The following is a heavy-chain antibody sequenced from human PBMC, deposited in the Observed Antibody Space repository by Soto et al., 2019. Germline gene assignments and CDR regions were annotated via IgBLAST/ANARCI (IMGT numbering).Heavy chain of an antibody. V-gene: IGHV4-31*03. J-gene: IGHJ3*01. CDR2: MFHSGGT. Sequence: TLRHTCNGSVGTMSSADHFWSWVRQHPKRGLEWIGYMFHSGGTYINPSFSSRATISVATSKDQFSLRLTSVTAADTAVYYRARFLVVSVRPDAILIWGPGPM. D-gene: IGHD2-2*02. CDR3: ARFLVVSVRPDAILI. CDR1: VGTMSSADHF.